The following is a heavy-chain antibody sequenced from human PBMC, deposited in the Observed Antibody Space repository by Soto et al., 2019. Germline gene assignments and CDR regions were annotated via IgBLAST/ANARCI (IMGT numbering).Heavy chain of an antibody. Sequence: QVQLVQSGAEVKKPGASVKVSCKASGYTFTNYYIHWVRQAPVQGLEWMGIINPTGGSTNYAQKFQGRVTLTMDTSTSTVYMELSSLRFEDTAVYYCARDLAAADYWGQGTLVTVSS. CDR3: ARDLAAADY. CDR2: INPTGGST. J-gene: IGHJ4*02. CDR1: GYTFTNYY. V-gene: IGHV1-46*01. D-gene: IGHD6-13*01.